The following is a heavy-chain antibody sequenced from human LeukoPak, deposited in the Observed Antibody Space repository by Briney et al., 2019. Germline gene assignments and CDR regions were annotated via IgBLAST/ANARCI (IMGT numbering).Heavy chain of an antibody. CDR2: IIPIFGTA. V-gene: IGHV1-69*06. CDR3: ARERGGGGSYDY. D-gene: IGHD1-26*01. Sequence: SVKVSCKASGYTFTSYGISWVRQAPGQGLEWMGGIIPIFGTANYAQKFQGRVMITADKSTSTAYMELSSLRSEDTAVYYCARERGGGGSYDYWSQGTLVTVSS. CDR1: GYTFTSYG. J-gene: IGHJ4*02.